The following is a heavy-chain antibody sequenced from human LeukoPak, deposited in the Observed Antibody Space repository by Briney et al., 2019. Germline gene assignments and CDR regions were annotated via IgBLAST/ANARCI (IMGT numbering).Heavy chain of an antibody. D-gene: IGHD2-2*01. CDR3: AKDVPAAQHYNWFDP. CDR1: GFTFSSYA. CDR2: ISGSGGGT. V-gene: IGHV3-23*01. J-gene: IGHJ5*02. Sequence: GGSLRLSCAASGFTFSSYAMSWVRQAPGKGLEWVSGISGSGGGTYYADSVKGRFTISRDNSKNTLYLQMNSLRAEDTAVYYCAKDVPAAQHYNWFDPWGQGTLVTVSS.